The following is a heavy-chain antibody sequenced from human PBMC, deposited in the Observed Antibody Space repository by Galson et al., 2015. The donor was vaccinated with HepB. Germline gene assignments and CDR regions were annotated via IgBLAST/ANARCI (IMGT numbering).Heavy chain of an antibody. J-gene: IGHJ4*02. CDR3: ASEETYYYGSGSYYVFDY. V-gene: IGHV1-69*06. CDR1: GGTFSSYA. CDR2: IIPIFGTA. D-gene: IGHD3-10*01. Sequence: SVKVSCKASGGTFSSYAISWVRQAPGQGLEWMGGIIPIFGTANYAQKFQGRVTITADKSTSTAYMELSSLRSEDTAVYYCASEETYYYGSGSYYVFDYWGQGTLVTVSS.